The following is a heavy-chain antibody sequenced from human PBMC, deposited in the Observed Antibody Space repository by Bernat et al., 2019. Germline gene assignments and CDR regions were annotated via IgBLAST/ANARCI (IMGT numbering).Heavy chain of an antibody. V-gene: IGHV3-53*02. CDR3: ARERATVYDAFDI. CDR2: IYSGGNT. J-gene: IGHJ3*02. Sequence: EVQPVETGGGLIQPGGSLRLSWAAPWFSVRSSYMSWVRQAPGKGLGWVSIIYSGGNTYYADSVRGRFTISRDNSKNTLYLQMNNLRADDTAVYYCARERATVYDAFDIWGQGTIVTVSS. CDR1: WFSVRSSY. D-gene: IGHD4-17*01.